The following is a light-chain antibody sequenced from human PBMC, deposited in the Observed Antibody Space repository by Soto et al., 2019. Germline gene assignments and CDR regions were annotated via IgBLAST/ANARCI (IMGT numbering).Light chain of an antibody. CDR2: KAS. Sequence: DIQMTQSPSTLSASVGDRVTITCRASQSINTWLAWYQQKPGKAPKLLIYKASSLKSGVPSRFSGSGSETEVTLTISSRQPDDFATYYCQRYNTYSGTFGQGTKLEIK. V-gene: IGKV1-5*03. CDR3: QRYNTYSGT. J-gene: IGKJ2*01. CDR1: QSINTW.